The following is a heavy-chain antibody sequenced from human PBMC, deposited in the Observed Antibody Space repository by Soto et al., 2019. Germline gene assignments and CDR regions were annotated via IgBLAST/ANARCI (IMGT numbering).Heavy chain of an antibody. D-gene: IGHD6-19*01. CDR2: IWYDGSNK. Sequence: GGSLRLSCAASGFTFSSYGMHWVRQAPGKGLEWVAVIWYDGSNKYYADSVKGRFTISRDNSKNTLYLQMNSLRAEDTAVYYCARGGVLDLAVAGQFDYWGQGTRVTVSS. CDR3: ARGGVLDLAVAGQFDY. J-gene: IGHJ4*02. V-gene: IGHV3-33*01. CDR1: GFTFSSYG.